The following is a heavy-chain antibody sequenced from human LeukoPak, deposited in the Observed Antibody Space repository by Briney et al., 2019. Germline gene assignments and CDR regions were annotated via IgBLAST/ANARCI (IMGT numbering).Heavy chain of an antibody. CDR3: TRGTGSYDY. Sequence: GGSLRLSCAASGFTFSRYTVNWVRQAPGRGLEWVSSITSSSTYIYYADSVKGRFTISRDNAKNSLYLHMNSLRAEDTAVYYCTRGTGSYDYWGQGTRVTVSS. D-gene: IGHD1-26*01. CDR2: ITSSSTYI. CDR1: GFTFSRYT. J-gene: IGHJ4*02. V-gene: IGHV3-21*01.